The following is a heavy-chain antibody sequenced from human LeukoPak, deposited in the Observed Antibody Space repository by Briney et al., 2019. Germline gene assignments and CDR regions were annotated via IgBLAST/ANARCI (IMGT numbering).Heavy chain of an antibody. CDR2: IRYDGSNK. V-gene: IGHV3-30*02. D-gene: IGHD3-10*01. Sequence: PGGSLRLSCAASGFTFSSYGMHWVRQAPGKGLEWVAFIRYDGSNKYYADSVKGRFTISRDNSKNTLYLQMNSLRAEDTAVYYCAARGGTVSYFDYWGQGTLVTVSS. J-gene: IGHJ4*02. CDR1: GFTFSSYG. CDR3: AARGGTVSYFDY.